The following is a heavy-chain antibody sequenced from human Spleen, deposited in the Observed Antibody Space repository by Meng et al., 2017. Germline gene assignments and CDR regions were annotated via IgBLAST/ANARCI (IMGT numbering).Heavy chain of an antibody. CDR3: AGFTLIRGIMPWFDP. D-gene: IGHD3-10*01. CDR1: GGSISSSTW. J-gene: IGHJ5*02. CDR2: VYHSGST. Sequence: LRESGPGLVQPSGTLSLNCAVSGGSISSSTWWTWVRQPPGKGLEWIGEVYHSGSTNYNPSLKSRVTMSVDESNNQFSLKLSSVTAADTAVYYCAGFTLIRGIMPWFDPWGQGTLVTVSS. V-gene: IGHV4-4*02.